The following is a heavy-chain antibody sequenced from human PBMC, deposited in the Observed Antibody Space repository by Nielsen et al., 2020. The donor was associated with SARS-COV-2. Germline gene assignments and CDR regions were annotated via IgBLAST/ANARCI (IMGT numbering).Heavy chain of an antibody. CDR2: ISGSGGRT. J-gene: IGHJ4*02. CDR3: ASHLVGDTGW. V-gene: IGHV3-23*01. CDR1: GLTFSNYA. D-gene: IGHD1-26*01. Sequence: GGSLRLYCAASGLTFSNYAMNWVRQTPGKGLEWVSTISGSGGRTDYADSVKGRFTISRDNSKNTLFLQMNSLRAEDTAKYYCASHLVGDTGWWGQGTLVTVSS.